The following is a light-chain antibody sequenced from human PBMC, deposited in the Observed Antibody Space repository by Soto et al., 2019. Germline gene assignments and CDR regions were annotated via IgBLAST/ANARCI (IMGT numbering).Light chain of an antibody. CDR2: DNN. V-gene: IGLV1-51*01. CDR1: TSNIGNNY. Sequence: QSVLTQPPSVSAAPGQKVTISCSGSTSNIGNNYVSWYQQFPGTAPKFLISDNNRRPPGIPDRFSGSKSGTSATLGITGLQTGDEADYYCGTWDSSLSAVLFGGGTKLTVL. CDR3: GTWDSSLSAVL. J-gene: IGLJ2*01.